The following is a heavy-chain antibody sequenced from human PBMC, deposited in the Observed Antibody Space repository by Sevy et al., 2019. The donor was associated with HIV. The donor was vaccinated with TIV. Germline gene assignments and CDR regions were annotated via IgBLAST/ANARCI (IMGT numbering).Heavy chain of an antibody. J-gene: IGHJ3*02. V-gene: IGHV3-30*04. CDR2: ISYDARNE. Sequence: GGSLRLSCAASGLTFSSYAMHWVRQGPGKGLEWVAVISYDARNEDYADSVKGRFTISRDNSKNTLYLQMNSLRAEDTAVYYCARFPPERAFDIWGQRTMVTDSS. CDR1: GLTFSSYA. CDR3: ARFPPERAFDI.